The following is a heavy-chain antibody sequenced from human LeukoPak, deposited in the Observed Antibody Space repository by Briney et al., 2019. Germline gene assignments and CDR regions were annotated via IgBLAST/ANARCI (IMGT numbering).Heavy chain of an antibody. Sequence: SETLSLTCAVYGGSFSGYYWSWIRQPPGKGLEWIGSIYYSGSTYYNPSLKSRVTISVDTSKNQFSLKLSSVTAADAAVYYCARGMTTVTTKVPWFDPWGQGTLVTVSS. CDR1: GGSFSGYY. V-gene: IGHV4-34*01. D-gene: IGHD4-17*01. J-gene: IGHJ5*02. CDR2: IYYSGST. CDR3: ARGMTTVTTKVPWFDP.